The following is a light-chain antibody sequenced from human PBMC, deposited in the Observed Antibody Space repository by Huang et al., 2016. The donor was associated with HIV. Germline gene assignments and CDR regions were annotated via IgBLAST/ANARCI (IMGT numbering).Light chain of an antibody. CDR2: GAS. V-gene: IGKV3-15*01. CDR3: QQYNNWPPEYT. Sequence: EIVMTQSPATLSVPPGVRATRSCRASQSINSNLAWYQQKPGQAPRLLIYGASTRATGIPARFSGIGSGTEFTLTISSLQSEDFAVYYCQQYNNWPPEYTFGQGTKLEIK. CDR1: QSINSN. J-gene: IGKJ2*01.